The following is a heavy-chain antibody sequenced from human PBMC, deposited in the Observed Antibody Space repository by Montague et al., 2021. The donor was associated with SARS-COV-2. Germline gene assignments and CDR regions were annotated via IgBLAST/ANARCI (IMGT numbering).Heavy chain of an antibody. CDR1: GGSISDYY. V-gene: IGHV4-59*01. D-gene: IGHD6-19*01. CDR2: IYYNTGNT. CDR3: ARHGCSSGRHRCGFDP. Sequence: SETLSLTCSVSGGSISDYYWNWIRQPPGKGLEWIGYIYYNTGNTXXNPSLQSRVTISLDTSKNQFSLNLRSVTAADTAAYYCARHGCSSGRHRCGFDPWGQGTLVTVSS. J-gene: IGHJ5*02.